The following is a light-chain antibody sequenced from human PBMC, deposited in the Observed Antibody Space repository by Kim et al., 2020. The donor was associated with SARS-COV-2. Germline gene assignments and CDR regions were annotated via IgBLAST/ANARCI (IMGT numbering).Light chain of an antibody. V-gene: IGLV2-8*01. CDR3: SSYAGSNNVL. J-gene: IGLJ2*01. CDR2: ELD. CDR1: SSDVGAYNY. Sequence: QSALTQPPSASGPPGQSVAISCTGTSSDVGAYNYVSWYQQHPGKAPKLMIYELDKRPSGVPDRFSGSKSGNTASLTVSGLQAEDEADYYCSSYAGSNNVLFGGGTKVTVL.